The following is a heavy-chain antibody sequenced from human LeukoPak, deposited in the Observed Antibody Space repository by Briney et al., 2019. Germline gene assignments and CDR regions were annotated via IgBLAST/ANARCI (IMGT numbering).Heavy chain of an antibody. Sequence: GGSLRLSCAASGFTFSYYWMHWVRQAPGKGLVLLSRINSDGSSTTYADSVKGRFTPSRDNAKNTLYLQMTSLRAEDTAVYYCARGAAVPDYWGQGTLVTVSS. CDR1: GFTFSYYW. CDR2: INSDGSST. D-gene: IGHD2-15*01. V-gene: IGHV3-74*01. CDR3: ARGAAVPDY. J-gene: IGHJ4*02.